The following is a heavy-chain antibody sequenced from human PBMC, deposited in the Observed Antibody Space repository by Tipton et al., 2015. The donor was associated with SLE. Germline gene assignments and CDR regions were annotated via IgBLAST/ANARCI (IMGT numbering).Heavy chain of an antibody. D-gene: IGHD6-19*01. Sequence: TLSLTCTVSGGSISSGSYYWSWIRQPAGKGLEWIGRIYTSGSTNYNPSLKSRVTISVDTSKNQSSRKLSSVTAADTAVYYCARDGAAAGAWWFDPWGQGTLVTVSS. V-gene: IGHV4-61*02. J-gene: IGHJ5*02. CDR2: IYTSGST. CDR3: ARDGAAAGAWWFDP. CDR1: GGSISSGSYY.